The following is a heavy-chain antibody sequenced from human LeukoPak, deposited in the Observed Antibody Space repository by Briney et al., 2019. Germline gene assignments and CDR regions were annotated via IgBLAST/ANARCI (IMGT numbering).Heavy chain of an antibody. CDR3: ARSSRYSYGLEY. V-gene: IGHV1-69*13. J-gene: IGHJ4*02. CDR2: IIPIFGTA. Sequence: SVKVSCKASGGTFSSYAISWVRQAPGQGLEWMGGIIPIFGTANYAQKFQGRVTITADGSTSTAYMELSSLRSEDTAVYYCARSSRYSYGLEYWGQGTLVTVSS. D-gene: IGHD5-18*01. CDR1: GGTFSSYA.